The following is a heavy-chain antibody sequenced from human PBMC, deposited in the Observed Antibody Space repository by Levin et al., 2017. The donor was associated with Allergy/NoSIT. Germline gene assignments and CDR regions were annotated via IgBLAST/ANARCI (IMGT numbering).Heavy chain of an antibody. V-gene: IGHV1-69*13. CDR3: ARVNTIFGVAAYYFDY. Sequence: ASVKVSCKASGGTFSSYAISWVRQAPGQGLEWMGGIIPIFGTANYAQKFQGRVTITADESTSTAYMELSSLRSEDTAVYYCARVNTIFGVAAYYFDYWGQGTLVTVSS. CDR2: IIPIFGTA. CDR1: GGTFSSYA. J-gene: IGHJ4*02. D-gene: IGHD3-3*01.